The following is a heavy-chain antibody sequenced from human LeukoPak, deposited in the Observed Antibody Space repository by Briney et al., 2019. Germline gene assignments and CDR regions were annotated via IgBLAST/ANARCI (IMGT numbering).Heavy chain of an antibody. V-gene: IGHV1-8*01. CDR1: GYTFTSYD. CDR2: MNPNSGNT. D-gene: IGHD2-8*01. J-gene: IGHJ4*02. CDR3: ARAPTSNGFDY. Sequence: GASVKVSCKASGYTFTSYDINWVRQATGQGLEWMGWMNPNSGNTGYVQKSQGRVTMTRNTSISTAYMELSSLRSEDTAVYYCARAPTSNGFDYWGQGTLVTVSS.